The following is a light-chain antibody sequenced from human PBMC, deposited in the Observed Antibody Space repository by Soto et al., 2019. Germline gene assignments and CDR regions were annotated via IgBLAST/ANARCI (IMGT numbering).Light chain of an antibody. J-gene: IGLJ1*01. CDR2: DVS. CDR1: SSDVGGYNY. CDR3: CSYAGNYIYV. V-gene: IGLV2-11*01. Sequence: QSALTQPRSVSGSPGQSVTISCSGTSSDVGGYNYVSWYQQHPGKAPKVMIYDVSKRPSGVPDRFSGSKSGNTASLTISGLQAEDEADYYFCSYAGNYIYVFGSGTKLTVL.